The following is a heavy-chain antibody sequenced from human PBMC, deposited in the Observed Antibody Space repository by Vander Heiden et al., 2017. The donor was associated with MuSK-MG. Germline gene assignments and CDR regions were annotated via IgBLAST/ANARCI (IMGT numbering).Heavy chain of an antibody. J-gene: IGHJ4*02. Sequence: EVQLVESGGGLIQPGGSLRLSCAASGFSVSGNYMSWVRQAPGKGLEWVSVIYSGRGTDDADSVKGRFTIYRDISQNTMHIKMKRLRVEDTAVDYCARDSSGPAYWGQGTMVTVCS. CDR1: GFSVSGNY. D-gene: IGHD3-22*01. CDR3: ARDSSGPAY. V-gene: IGHV3-53*01. CDR2: IYSGRGT.